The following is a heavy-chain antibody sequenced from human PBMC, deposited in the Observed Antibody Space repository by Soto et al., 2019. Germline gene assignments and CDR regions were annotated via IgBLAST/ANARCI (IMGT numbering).Heavy chain of an antibody. CDR2: IYPGDSDT. D-gene: IGHD3-16*02. Sequence: GESLKISCKGSGYSFTSYWIGWVRQMPGKGLEWMGIIYPGDSDTRYSPSFQGRVTISADKSISTAYLQWSSLKASDTAMYYCARREYDYVWGSYRYTSGNFDYWGQGTLVTVSS. CDR1: GYSFTSYW. V-gene: IGHV5-51*01. CDR3: ARREYDYVWGSYRYTSGNFDY. J-gene: IGHJ4*02.